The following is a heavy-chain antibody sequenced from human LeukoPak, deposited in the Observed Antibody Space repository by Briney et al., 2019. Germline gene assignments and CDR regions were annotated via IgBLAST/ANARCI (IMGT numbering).Heavy chain of an antibody. D-gene: IGHD1-26*01. V-gene: IGHV4-39*01. CDR2: IYYSGST. J-gene: IGHJ4*02. Sequence: PSETLSLTCTVSGGSISSNSYYWGWIRQSPGKGLEWIGSIYYSGSTYYNPSLKSRVTISVDTSKNKFSLKLSSVTAADTAVYYCARGEVGALFDYWGQGTLVTVSS. CDR3: ARGEVGALFDY. CDR1: GGSISSNSYY.